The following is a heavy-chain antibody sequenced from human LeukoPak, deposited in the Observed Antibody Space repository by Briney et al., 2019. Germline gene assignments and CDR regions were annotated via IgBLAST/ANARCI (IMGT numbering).Heavy chain of an antibody. V-gene: IGHV4-39*01. J-gene: IGHJ5*02. D-gene: IGHD6-6*01. CDR3: ARGFRASRSEPFDP. Sequence: SEALSLTCTVSGGSISSGTYYWGWIRQSPGKGLEWIGNIYYSGTTYYSPSLKSRVTISVDASKNQFSLKLSTVTAADTAMYYCARGFRASRSEPFDPWGQGIPVTVSS. CDR2: IYYSGTT. CDR1: GGSISSGTYY.